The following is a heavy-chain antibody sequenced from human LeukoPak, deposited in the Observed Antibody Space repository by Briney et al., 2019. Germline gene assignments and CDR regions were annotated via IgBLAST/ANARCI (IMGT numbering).Heavy chain of an antibody. CDR1: GDFITAYY. V-gene: IGHV4-59*08. J-gene: IGHJ4*02. D-gene: IGHD6-13*01. CDR2: VYYSGST. Sequence: PSETLSLTCSVSGDFITAYYWSWIRQPPGKGLEWIGYVYYSGSTEYNPSLRSRVTISLEMSKHQFSLNLTSVTAADTAVYYCARVQAIAAAGNYFDYWGQGTLVTVSS. CDR3: ARVQAIAAAGNYFDY.